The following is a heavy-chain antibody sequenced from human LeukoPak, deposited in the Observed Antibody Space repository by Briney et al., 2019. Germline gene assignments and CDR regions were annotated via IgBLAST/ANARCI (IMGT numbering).Heavy chain of an antibody. D-gene: IGHD3-10*01. CDR2: INWNGGST. V-gene: IGHV3-20*01. Sequence: GGSLRLSCAASGFTFSSYGMSWVRQAPGKGLEWVSGINWNGGSTGYADSVKGRFTISRDNAKNSLYLQMNSLRAEDTALYHCAREGGGSGSYTAFDIWGQGAMVTVSS. CDR1: GFTFSSYG. CDR3: AREGGGSGSYTAFDI. J-gene: IGHJ3*02.